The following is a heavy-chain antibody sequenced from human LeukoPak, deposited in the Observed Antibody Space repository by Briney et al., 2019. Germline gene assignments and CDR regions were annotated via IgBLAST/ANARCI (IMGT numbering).Heavy chain of an antibody. CDR2: IYYSGNT. J-gene: IGHJ5*02. V-gene: IGHV4-39*01. D-gene: IGHD3-10*01. CDR1: GGSIRSTTYY. Sequence: KPSETLSLTCSVSGGSIRSTTYYWGWIRQPPGKRLEWIGSIYYSGNTYYSPSLMSRITISVDTSNNQFSLKLSSVTAADTAVYFCARHNLRGVTHWLDPWGQGTQVTVSS. CDR3: ARHNLRGVTHWLDP.